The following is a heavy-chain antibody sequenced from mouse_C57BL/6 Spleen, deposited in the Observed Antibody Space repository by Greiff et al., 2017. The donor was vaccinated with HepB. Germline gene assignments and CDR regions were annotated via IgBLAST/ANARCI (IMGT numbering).Heavy chain of an antibody. J-gene: IGHJ1*03. Sequence: EVMLVESGGGLVQPGGSLKLSCAASGFTFSDYGMAWVRQAPRKGPEWVAFISNLAYSIYYADTVTGRFTISREKAKNTLYLEMSSLRSEDTAMYYCARPSNYYGSSHWYFDVWGTGTTVTVSS. V-gene: IGHV5-15*01. CDR2: ISNLAYSI. D-gene: IGHD1-1*01. CDR3: ARPSNYYGSSHWYFDV. CDR1: GFTFSDYG.